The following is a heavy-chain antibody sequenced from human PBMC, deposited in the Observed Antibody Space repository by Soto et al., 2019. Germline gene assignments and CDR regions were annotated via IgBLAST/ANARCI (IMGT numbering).Heavy chain of an antibody. CDR1: GFTVDDYA. V-gene: IGHV3-9*01. D-gene: IGHD4-17*01. Sequence: GGSLRLSCVASGFTVDDYAMHWVRQAPGKGLEWVSGISANGDTIDYADSVKGRFTISRDNAKNSLFLQMNSLRPGDTALYYCAKDMKWGGMTTIHYFASWGQGTQVTVSS. CDR2: ISANGDTI. CDR3: AKDMKWGGMTTIHYFAS. J-gene: IGHJ4*02.